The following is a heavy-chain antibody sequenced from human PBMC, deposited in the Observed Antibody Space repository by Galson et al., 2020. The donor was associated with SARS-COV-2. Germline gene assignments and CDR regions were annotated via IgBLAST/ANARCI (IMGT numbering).Heavy chain of an antibody. CDR3: ARAAKWERYGMDV. V-gene: IGHV4-59*01. CDR2: IYYSGST. CDR1: GGSISSYY. D-gene: IGHD1-26*01. J-gene: IGHJ6*02. Sequence: SETLSLTCTVSGGSISSYYWSWIRQPPGKGLEWIGYIYYSGSTNYNPSLKSRVTISVDTSKNQFSLKLSSVTAADTAVYYCARAAKWERYGMDVWGQGTTVTVSS.